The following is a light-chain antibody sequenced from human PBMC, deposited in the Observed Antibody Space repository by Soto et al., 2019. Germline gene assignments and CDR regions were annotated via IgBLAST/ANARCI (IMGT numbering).Light chain of an antibody. J-gene: IGKJ1*01. CDR1: QYIHTH. CDR2: GAS. V-gene: IGKV1-27*01. CDR3: QPYDKAPWT. Sequence: DIQMTQSPSSLSASVGDRVTITCRASQYIHTHLAWYQQKPGNSPKLLVYGASTLHSGGPSRFSASESETDFNLTIRSLQSEDVATYYCQPYDKAPWTFGRGTKV.